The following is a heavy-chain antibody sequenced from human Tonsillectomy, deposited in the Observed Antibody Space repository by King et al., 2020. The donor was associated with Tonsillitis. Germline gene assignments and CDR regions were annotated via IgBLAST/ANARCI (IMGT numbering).Heavy chain of an antibody. CDR2: IYSGGST. CDR1: GFTVSSNY. D-gene: IGHD2-2*01. CDR3: AGKVVPADNDAFDI. J-gene: IGHJ3*02. Sequence: VQLVESGGGLVQPGGSLRLSCAASGFTVSSNYMIWVRQAPGKGLEWVSLIYSGGSTYYADSVKGRFTISRDNSKNTLYLQMNSLRAEDTAVYYCAGKVVPADNDAFDIWGQGRMVTVSS. V-gene: IGHV3-66*01.